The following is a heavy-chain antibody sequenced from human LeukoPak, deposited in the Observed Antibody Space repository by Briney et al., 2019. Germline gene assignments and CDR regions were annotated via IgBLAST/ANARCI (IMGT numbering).Heavy chain of an antibody. CDR1: GYTFTGYY. J-gene: IGHJ4*02. V-gene: IGHV1-2*02. D-gene: IGHD6-19*01. Sequence: ASVKVSCKACGYTFTGYYIHWVRQAPGQGLEWMGWINPNSGGTSYAQKFQGRVTMTRDTSISTAYMELSSLRSDDSAVYYCARRSENTWTNVYWGQGTLVTVSS. CDR2: INPNSGGT. CDR3: ARRSENTWTNVY.